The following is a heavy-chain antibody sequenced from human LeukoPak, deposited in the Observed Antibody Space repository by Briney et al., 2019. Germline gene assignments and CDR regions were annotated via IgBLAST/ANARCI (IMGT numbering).Heavy chain of an antibody. CDR2: TYYRSKWYT. V-gene: IGHV6-1*01. CDR1: GDSVSNKNAA. CDR3: PRGVTTDTLGYDYHGMDV. D-gene: IGHD4-11*01. Sequence: SQTLSLTCAISGDSVSNKNAAWNWIRQSPSRGLEWLGRTYYRSKWYTDYAVSLKSRITLNPDTSRNQFSLQLNSVTPEDTAVYFCPRGVTTDTLGYDYHGMDVWGQGTTVTVSS. J-gene: IGHJ6*02.